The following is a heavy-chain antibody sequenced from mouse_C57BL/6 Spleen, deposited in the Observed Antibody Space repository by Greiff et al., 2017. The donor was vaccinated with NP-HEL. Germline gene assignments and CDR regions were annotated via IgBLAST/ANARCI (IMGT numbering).Heavy chain of an antibody. CDR2: IYPGDGDT. V-gene: IGHV1-82*01. J-gene: IGHJ3*01. Sequence: QVQLQQSGPELVKPGASVKISCKASGYAFSSSWMNWVKQRPGKGLEWIGRIYPGDGDTNYIGKFKGKATLTADKCSSTAYMQLSSLTSEDSAVYFCARDGGWLLTAYWGPGTLVTVAA. CDR1: GYAFSSSW. D-gene: IGHD2-3*01. CDR3: ARDGGWLLTAY.